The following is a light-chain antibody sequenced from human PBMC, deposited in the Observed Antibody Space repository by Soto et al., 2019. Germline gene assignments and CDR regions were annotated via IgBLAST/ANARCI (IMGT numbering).Light chain of an antibody. CDR3: LQYVSSPWT. CDR1: QTVGGRY. CDR2: GAS. Sequence: EIVLTQSAATLSLSLGERATLSCRASQTVGGRYLAWFQQKPGQTPRLLIYGASTRDAGVPDRFSGSGSGTDFSLTINRPEPEDFAVYYCLQYVSSPWTFGQGTKVEV. J-gene: IGKJ1*01. V-gene: IGKV3-20*01.